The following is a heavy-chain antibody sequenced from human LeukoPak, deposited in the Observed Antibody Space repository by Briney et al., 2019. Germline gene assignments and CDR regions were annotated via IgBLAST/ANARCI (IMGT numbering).Heavy chain of an antibody. CDR3: ARDKAVTTEVTQHFQH. CDR1: GYTFTNYG. D-gene: IGHD4-23*01. J-gene: IGHJ1*01. CDR2: ISAYNGYT. Sequence: ASVSVSCKASGYTFTNYGFSWVRQAPGQGLEWMGWISAYNGYTDYAQKFQFRVTMTTHTSTSTAYMELRSLRSDDTAVYYCARDKAVTTEVTQHFQHWGQGTLVTVSS. V-gene: IGHV1-18*01.